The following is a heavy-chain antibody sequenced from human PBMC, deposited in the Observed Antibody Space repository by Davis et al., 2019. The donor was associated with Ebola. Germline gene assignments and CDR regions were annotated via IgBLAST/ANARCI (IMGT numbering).Heavy chain of an antibody. D-gene: IGHD6-13*01. CDR3: AKAGIPGMAAADADY. Sequence: PGGSLRLSCAASGFTFDDYAMHWVRQAPGKGLEWVSGISWNSGSIGYADSVKGQFTISRDNAKNSLYLQMNSLRAEDTALYYCAKAGIPGMAAADADYWGQGTLVTVSS. J-gene: IGHJ4*02. V-gene: IGHV3-9*01. CDR1: GFTFDDYA. CDR2: ISWNSGSI.